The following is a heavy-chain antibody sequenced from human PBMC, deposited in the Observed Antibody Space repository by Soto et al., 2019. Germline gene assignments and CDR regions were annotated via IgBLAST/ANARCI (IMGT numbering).Heavy chain of an antibody. V-gene: IGHV4-4*07. CDR3: ARQAQWLVREYYFDY. J-gene: IGHJ4*02. Sequence: PSETLSLTCTVSGGSISSYYWSWIRQPAGKGLEWIGRIYTSGSTNYNPSLKSRVTMSVDTSKNQFSLKLSSVTAADTAVYYCARQAQWLVREYYFDYWGQGTLVTVSS. CDR2: IYTSGST. D-gene: IGHD6-19*01. CDR1: GGSISSYY.